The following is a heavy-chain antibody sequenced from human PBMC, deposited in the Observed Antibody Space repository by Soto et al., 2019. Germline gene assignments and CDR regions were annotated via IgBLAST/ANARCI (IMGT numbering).Heavy chain of an antibody. D-gene: IGHD2-2*01. CDR1: GYTFTGYY. CDR2: INPNSGGT. V-gene: IGHV1-2*02. CDR3: ARDSAEYQLLRAYYYYGMDV. Sequence: AASVKVSCKASGYTFTGYYMHWVRQAPGQGLEWMGWINPNSGGTNYAQKFQGRVTMTRDTSISTAYMELSRLRSDDTAVYYCARDSAEYQLLRAYYYYGMDVWGQGTTVTVSS. J-gene: IGHJ6*02.